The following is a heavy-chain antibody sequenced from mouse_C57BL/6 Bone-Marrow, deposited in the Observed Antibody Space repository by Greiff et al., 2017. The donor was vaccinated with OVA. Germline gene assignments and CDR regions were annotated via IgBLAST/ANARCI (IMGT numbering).Heavy chain of an antibody. Sequence: EVQLQQSGPVLVKPGASVKMSCKASGYTFTDYYMNWVKQSHGKSLEWIGVINPYNGGTSYNQKFKGKATLTVDKSSSTAYMELNSLTSEDSAVYYCARKDSYGQFAYWGQGTLVTVSA. CDR2: INPYNGGT. D-gene: IGHD1-1*01. J-gene: IGHJ3*01. V-gene: IGHV1-19*01. CDR3: ARKDSYGQFAY. CDR1: GYTFTDYY.